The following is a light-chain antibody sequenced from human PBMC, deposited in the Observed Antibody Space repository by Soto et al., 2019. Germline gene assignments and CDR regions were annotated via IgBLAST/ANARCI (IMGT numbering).Light chain of an antibody. V-gene: IGKV3-11*01. CDR1: QSVSSY. Sequence: EIVLTQPPATLSLSPGERATLSCRASQSVSSYLAWYQQKPGQAPRLLIYDASNRATGIPARFSGSGSGTDFTLTISSLEPEDFAVYYCQQRGNWPITFGQGTQLEIK. J-gene: IGKJ5*01. CDR2: DAS. CDR3: QQRGNWPIT.